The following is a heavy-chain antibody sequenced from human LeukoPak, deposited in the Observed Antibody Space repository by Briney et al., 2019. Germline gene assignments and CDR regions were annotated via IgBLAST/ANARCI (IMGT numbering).Heavy chain of an antibody. CDR1: GFTFSSYG. Sequence: GGALRLSCAASGFTFSSYGMHWVRQAPGKGLEWVAVIWYDGSNKYYADSVKGRFTISRDNSKNTLYLQMNSLRAEDTAVYYCARAQKGYQLPLGSFDPWGQGTLVTVSS. CDR3: ARAQKGYQLPLGSFDP. CDR2: IWYDGSNK. V-gene: IGHV3-33*01. D-gene: IGHD2-2*01. J-gene: IGHJ5*02.